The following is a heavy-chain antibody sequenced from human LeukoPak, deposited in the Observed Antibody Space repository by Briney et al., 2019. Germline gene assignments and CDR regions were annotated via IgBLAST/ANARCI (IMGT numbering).Heavy chain of an antibody. Sequence: GASVKVSCKASGYTFTSYWIGWVRQMPGKGLEWMGIIYPGDSDTRYSPSFQGQVTISADKSINTAYLQWSSLKASDTAMYYCARRDASSAFYFDYWGQGTLVTVSS. CDR2: IYPGDSDT. J-gene: IGHJ4*02. V-gene: IGHV5-51*01. D-gene: IGHD6-6*01. CDR1: GYTFTSYW. CDR3: ARRDASSAFYFDY.